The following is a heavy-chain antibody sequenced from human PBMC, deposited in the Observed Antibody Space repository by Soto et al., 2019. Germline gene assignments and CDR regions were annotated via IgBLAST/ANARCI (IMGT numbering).Heavy chain of an antibody. CDR1: GFPFSSYA. D-gene: IGHD2-21*02. CDR3: ARAPASYCGGDCFSMDY. Sequence: GGSLRLSCEASGFPFSSYAMNWVRQAPGKGLEWVSSISTSSGYIYFADSLRGRLTVSRDNAQNSLYLQMNSLTAEDTAVYYCARAPASYCGGDCFSMDYWGQGTLVTVSS. CDR2: ISTSSGYI. J-gene: IGHJ4*02. V-gene: IGHV3-21*01.